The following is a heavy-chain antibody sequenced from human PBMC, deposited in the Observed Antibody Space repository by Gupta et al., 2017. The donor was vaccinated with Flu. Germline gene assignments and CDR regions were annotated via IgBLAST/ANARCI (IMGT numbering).Heavy chain of an antibody. CDR3: TRDHGELLRDYYYYGMDV. D-gene: IGHD1-26*01. V-gene: IGHV3-49*03. Sequence: EVQLVESGGGLVQPGRSLRLSCTASGFTFGAYAMSWFRQAPGKGLEWVGFIRSKAYGGTTEYAASVKGRFTISRDDSKSIAYLQMNSLKTEDTAVYYCTRDHGELLRDYYYYGMDVWGQGTTVTVS. CDR2: IRSKAYGGTT. CDR1: GFTFGAYA. J-gene: IGHJ6*02.